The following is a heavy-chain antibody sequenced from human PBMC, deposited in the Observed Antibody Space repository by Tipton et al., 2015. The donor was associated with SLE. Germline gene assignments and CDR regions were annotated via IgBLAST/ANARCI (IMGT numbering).Heavy chain of an antibody. Sequence: SLRLSCDASGFIFSNYGMHWVRQFPGKGLEWVAVIWYDGRNQYYSEPVKGRFTISRDNSRNTLYLQMVSLAEEDTAVYFCVKDRSAKNTGWPDVFDIWGQGTKVTVSS. J-gene: IGHJ3*02. D-gene: IGHD6-19*01. CDR1: GFIFSNYG. CDR3: VKDRSAKNTGWPDVFDI. CDR2: IWYDGRNQ. V-gene: IGHV3-33*06.